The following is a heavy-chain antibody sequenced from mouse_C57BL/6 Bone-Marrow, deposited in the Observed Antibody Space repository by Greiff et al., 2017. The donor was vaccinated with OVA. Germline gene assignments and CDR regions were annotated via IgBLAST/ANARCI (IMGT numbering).Heavy chain of an antibody. CDR2: IDPEDGET. J-gene: IGHJ4*01. D-gene: IGHD1-1*01. V-gene: IGHV14-2*01. CDR1: GFNIKDYY. Sequence: EVQLQQSGAELVKPGASVKLSCTASGFNIKDYYMHWVKQRTEQGLEWIGRIDPEDGETTYATKFQGKATITADTSSNTAYLQLSSLTSEDTAVYYCARGYYGSSFYAMDYWGQGTSVTVSS. CDR3: ARGYYGSSFYAMDY.